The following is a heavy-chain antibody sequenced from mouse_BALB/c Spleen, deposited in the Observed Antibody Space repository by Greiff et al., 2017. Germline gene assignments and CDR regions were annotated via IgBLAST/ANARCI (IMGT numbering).Heavy chain of an antibody. CDR2: IYPSDSYT. Sequence: QVQLQQPGAELVRPGASVKLSYKASGYTFTSYWINWVKQRPGQGLEWIGNIYPSDSYTNYNQKFKDKATLTVDKSSSTAYMQLSSPTSEDSAVYYCTRLDDGYYGYAMDYWGQGTSVTVSS. D-gene: IGHD2-3*01. CDR3: TRLDDGYYGYAMDY. CDR1: GYTFTSYW. J-gene: IGHJ4*01. V-gene: IGHV1-69*02.